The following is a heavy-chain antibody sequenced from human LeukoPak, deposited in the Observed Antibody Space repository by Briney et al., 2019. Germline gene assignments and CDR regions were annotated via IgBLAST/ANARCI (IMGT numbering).Heavy chain of an antibody. CDR1: GYTFTDYY. V-gene: IGHV1-2*02. Sequence: ASVKVSCKASGYTFTDYYIHWVRQAPGQGLEWMGWIDPNSGGTNYAQKFQGRVTMTRDTSISSAYVDLSRLRYDDTAVYYCARQKAAAGHFDYWGQGTLVTVSS. CDR3: ARQKAAAGHFDY. CDR2: IDPNSGGT. J-gene: IGHJ4*02. D-gene: IGHD6-13*01.